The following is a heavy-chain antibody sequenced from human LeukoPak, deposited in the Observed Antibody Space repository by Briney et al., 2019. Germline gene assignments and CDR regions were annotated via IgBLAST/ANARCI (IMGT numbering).Heavy chain of an antibody. V-gene: IGHV4-39*01. Sequence: PSETLSLTCTVSGGSISSSSYYWGWIRQPPGKGMEWVGSIYYSGSTYYNPSLKSRVTISVDTSKNQFSLKLSSVTAADTAVYYCARSVLSIAAAGDDAFDIWGQGTMVTVSS. CDR1: GGSISSSSYY. CDR3: ARSVLSIAAAGDDAFDI. J-gene: IGHJ3*02. D-gene: IGHD6-13*01. CDR2: IYYSGST.